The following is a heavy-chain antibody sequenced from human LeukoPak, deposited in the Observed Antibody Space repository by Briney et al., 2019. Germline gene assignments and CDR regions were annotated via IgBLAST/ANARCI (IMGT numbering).Heavy chain of an antibody. Sequence: PGGSLRLSCAASGFTFSSYGMHWVRQAPGKGLEWVAFIRYDGSNKYYADSVKGRFTISRDNSKNTLYLQMNSLRAEDTAVYYCAKGHGVDYGDYYFDYWGQGTQVTVSS. CDR1: GFTFSSYG. J-gene: IGHJ4*02. V-gene: IGHV3-30*02. CDR3: AKGHGVDYGDYYFDY. CDR2: IRYDGSNK. D-gene: IGHD4-17*01.